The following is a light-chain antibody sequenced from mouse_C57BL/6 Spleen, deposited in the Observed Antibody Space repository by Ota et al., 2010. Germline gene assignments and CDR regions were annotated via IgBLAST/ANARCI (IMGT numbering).Light chain of an antibody. V-gene: IGKV6-32*01. CDR2: YAS. CDR1: QSVSND. J-gene: IGKJ4*01. CDR3: QQDYSSPFT. Sequence: SIVMTQIPNSCLYQQETGLPITCKASQSVSNDVAWYQQKPGQSPKLLIYYASNRYTGVPDRFTGSGYGTDFTFTISTVQAEDLAVYFCQQDYSSPFTFGSGTKLEIK.